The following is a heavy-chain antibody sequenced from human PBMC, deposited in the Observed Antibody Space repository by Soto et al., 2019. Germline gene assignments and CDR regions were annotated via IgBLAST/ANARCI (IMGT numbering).Heavy chain of an antibody. J-gene: IGHJ4*02. CDR3: ARDCRLADYYDSSGYRAPSGLFDY. CDR2: ISYDGSNK. CDR1: GFTFSSYA. Sequence: PGGSLRLSCAASGFTFSSYAMHWVRQAPGKGLEWVAVISYDGSNKYYADSVKGRFTISRDNSKNTLYLQMNSLRAEDTAVYYCARDCRLADYYDSSGYRAPSGLFDYWRQGTLVTVSS. V-gene: IGHV3-30-3*01. D-gene: IGHD3-22*01.